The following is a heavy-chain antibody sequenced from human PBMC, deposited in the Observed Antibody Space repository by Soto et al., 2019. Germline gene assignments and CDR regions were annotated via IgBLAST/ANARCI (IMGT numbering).Heavy chain of an antibody. D-gene: IGHD6-19*01. CDR1: DGSISSSSYY. Sequence: SETLSLTCTVSDGSISSSSYYWGWIRQPPGKGLEWIGSIYYSGSTYYNPSLKSRVTISVDTSKNQFSLKLSSVTAADTAVYYCARHAIEWLVTWASYNWFDPWGQGTLVTVSS. J-gene: IGHJ5*02. CDR2: IYYSGST. V-gene: IGHV4-39*01. CDR3: ARHAIEWLVTWASYNWFDP.